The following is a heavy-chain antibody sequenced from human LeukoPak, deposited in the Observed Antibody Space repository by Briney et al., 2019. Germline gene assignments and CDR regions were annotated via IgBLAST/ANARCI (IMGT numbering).Heavy chain of an antibody. CDR3: ARQSTSTGLDAFDI. V-gene: IGHV4-59*08. D-gene: IGHD2-2*01. CDR1: GDSISSYY. CDR2: IYFSGST. Sequence: PSETLSLTCTVSGDSISSYYWSWIRQPPGKGLEWIGYIYFSGSTNYNPSLKSRVTISVDTSKNQFSLKLSSVTAADTAVYYCARQSTSTGLDAFDIWGQGTMVTVSS. J-gene: IGHJ3*02.